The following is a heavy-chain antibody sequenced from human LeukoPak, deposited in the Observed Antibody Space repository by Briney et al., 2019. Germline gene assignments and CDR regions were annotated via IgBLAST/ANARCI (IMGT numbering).Heavy chain of an antibody. D-gene: IGHD1-26*01. CDR2: IYYSGST. CDR1: GGSISSYY. J-gene: IGHJ4*02. V-gene: IGHV4-59*08. CDR3: ARHISSGGTYAHFDY. Sequence: SETLSLTCTVSGGSISSYYWSWIRQSPGKGLEWIGYIYYSGSTNYNPSLKTRVTMSLDTSKDQVSLNLNSVTAADTAVYYCARHISSGGTYAHFDYWGQGTLVTVSS.